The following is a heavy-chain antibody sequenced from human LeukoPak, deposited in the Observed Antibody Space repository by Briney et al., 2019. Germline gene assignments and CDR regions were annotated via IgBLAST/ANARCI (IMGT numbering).Heavy chain of an antibody. Sequence: SETLSLTCNVSGDSINSYYWSWIRQPPGKELEWIGHIYYSGSTNYNPSLKSRVTISVDTSKNQFSLKLSSVTAADTAVYYCARHTTMAHFDYWGQGTLVTVSS. J-gene: IGHJ4*02. CDR2: IYYSGST. V-gene: IGHV4-59*08. CDR3: ARHTTMAHFDY. D-gene: IGHD5-18*01. CDR1: GDSINSYY.